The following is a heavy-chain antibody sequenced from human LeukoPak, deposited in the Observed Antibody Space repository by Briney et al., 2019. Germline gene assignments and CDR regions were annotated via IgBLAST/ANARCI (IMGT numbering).Heavy chain of an antibody. D-gene: IGHD2-21*01. V-gene: IGHV3-30*03. CDR2: ISHDGSNK. J-gene: IGHJ4*02. Sequence: GGSLRLSCAASGFTFSSYGMHWVRQAPGKGLEWVAVISHDGSNKYYADSVKGRFTISRDNSKNTLYLQMNSLRAEDTAVYYCARDPLGDSTYYFDYWGQGTLVTVSS. CDR3: ARDPLGDSTYYFDY. CDR1: GFTFSSYG.